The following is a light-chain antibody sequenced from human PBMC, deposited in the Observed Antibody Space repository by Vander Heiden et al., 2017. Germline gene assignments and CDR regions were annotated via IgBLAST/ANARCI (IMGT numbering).Light chain of an antibody. CDR1: KLGDKY. J-gene: IGLJ2*01. CDR3: QAWDSSTSLV. Sequence: SYELTQQPSVSVSPGQTASITCSGDKLGDKYACWYQQKPGQSPVLVIYQDHKRPSGIPERFSGSNSGNTATLTISGTQAMDDGDYYCQAWDSSTSLVFGGGTKLTVL. CDR2: QDH. V-gene: IGLV3-1*01.